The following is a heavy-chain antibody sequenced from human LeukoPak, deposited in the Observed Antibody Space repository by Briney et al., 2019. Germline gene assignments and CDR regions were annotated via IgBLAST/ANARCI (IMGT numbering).Heavy chain of an antibody. CDR3: ARRMVAMGNDY. Sequence: GGSLRLSCAASGFTFRTYSMNWVRQAPGKGLEWVSSISRSSSDINYADSVKGRFTISRDNAKNSLYLQMNSLRAEDTAVYYCARRMVAMGNDYWGQGTLVTVSS. CDR1: GFTFRTYS. V-gene: IGHV3-21*01. J-gene: IGHJ4*02. CDR2: ISRSSSDI. D-gene: IGHD2-8*01.